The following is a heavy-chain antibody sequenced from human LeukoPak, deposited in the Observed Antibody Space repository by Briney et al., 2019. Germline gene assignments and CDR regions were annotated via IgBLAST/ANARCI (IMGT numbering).Heavy chain of an antibody. CDR3: AMVLLQSGRPGP. D-gene: IGHD4/OR15-4a*01. CDR1: GGSLINYY. J-gene: IGHJ4*02. V-gene: IGHV4-34*10. CDR2: IDHSGGT. Sequence: PSETLSRTCAVYGGSLINYYWSWIRKSPGKGLEWIGDIDHSGGTTYNPALRSRVAMSIDPSRNQFYLKMTSVTASDTAVYYCAMVLLQSGRPGPWDQGSLVTVSS.